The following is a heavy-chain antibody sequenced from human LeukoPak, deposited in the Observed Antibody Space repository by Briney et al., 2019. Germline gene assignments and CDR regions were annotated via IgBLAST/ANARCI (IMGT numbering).Heavy chain of an antibody. CDR3: ATGGSGWYDWFDP. CDR1: GGTFSSYA. CDR2: IIPIFGIA. J-gene: IGHJ5*02. V-gene: IGHV1-69*04. D-gene: IGHD6-19*01. Sequence: SVKVSCKASGGTFSSYAISWVRQAPGQGLEWMGRIIPIFGIANYAQKFQGRVTMTEDTSTDTAYMELSSLRSEDTAVYYCATGGSGWYDWFDPWGQGTLVTVSS.